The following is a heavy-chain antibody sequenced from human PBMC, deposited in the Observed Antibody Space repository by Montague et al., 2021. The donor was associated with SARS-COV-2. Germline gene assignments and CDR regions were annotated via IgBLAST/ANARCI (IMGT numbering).Heavy chain of an antibody. Sequence: SETLSLTCALSGGSASGYYWAWIRQPPGKGLEWIGYMYNTGTSNYNPSLTSRVSMSIDTSKNHFSLNLTSVAAADTGVYYCARGLGYTSMFRFFDYWGHGAQVTVSS. V-gene: IGHV4-59*02. CDR2: MYNTGTS. CDR1: GGSASGYY. J-gene: IGHJ4*01. D-gene: IGHD2-2*02. CDR3: ARGLGYTSMFRFFDY.